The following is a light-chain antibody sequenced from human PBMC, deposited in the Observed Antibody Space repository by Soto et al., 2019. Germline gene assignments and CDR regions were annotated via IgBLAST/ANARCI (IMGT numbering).Light chain of an antibody. V-gene: IGLV1-40*01. CDR1: SSNIGAGYD. CDR3: QSYDSSLSGVV. CDR2: ANS. Sequence: QSVLTQPPSVSGAPGQRVTISCTGSSSNIGAGYDVHWYHQLPGRAPKLLIYANSNRPSVVPDRFAGSKSGTSASLAITVLQAEDEADYYCQSYDSSLSGVVFGGGTKLTVL. J-gene: IGLJ2*01.